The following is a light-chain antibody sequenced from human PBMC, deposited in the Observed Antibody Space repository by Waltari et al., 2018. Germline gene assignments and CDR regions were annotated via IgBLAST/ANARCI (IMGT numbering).Light chain of an antibody. V-gene: IGLV1-44*01. CDR2: RDN. CDR1: NSNIGRNP. J-gene: IGLJ3*02. CDR3: AAWYDSLSGLWV. Sequence: QSVLTQPPSASGTPGQMVTISCSGSNSNIGRNPVNWYQQLPGAAPKLLIYRDNQRPSGVPDRFSASKSVTSASLAISGLQSEDEADYYCAAWYDSLSGLWVFGGGTKVTVL.